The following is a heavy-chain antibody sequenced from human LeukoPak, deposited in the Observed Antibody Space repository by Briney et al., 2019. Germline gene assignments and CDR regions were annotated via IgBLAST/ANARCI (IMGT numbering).Heavy chain of an antibody. J-gene: IGHJ4*02. CDR3: ARVKGSMAAAGTWYFDY. Sequence: GGSLRLSCAASRFTFSSYWMSWVRQAPGKGLEWVANIKQDGSEKYYVDSVKGRFTISRDNAKNSLYLQMNSLRAEDTAVYYCARVKGSMAAAGTWYFDYWGQGTLVTVSS. D-gene: IGHD6-13*01. CDR2: IKQDGSEK. CDR1: RFTFSSYW. V-gene: IGHV3-7*01.